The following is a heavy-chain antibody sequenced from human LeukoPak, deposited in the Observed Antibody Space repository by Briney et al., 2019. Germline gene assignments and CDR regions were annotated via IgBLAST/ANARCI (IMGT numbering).Heavy chain of an antibody. CDR2: MNPNSGNT. J-gene: IGHJ5*02. CDR3: ARRGCGSTSCYNNWFDP. V-gene: IGHV1-8*03. Sequence: ASVKVSCKASGYTFTSYDINWVRQATGQGLEWMEWMNPNSGNTGYAQKFQGRVTITRNTSISTAYMELSSLRSEDTAVYYCARRGCGSTSCYNNWFDPWGQGTLVTVSS. D-gene: IGHD2-2*02. CDR1: GYTFTSYD.